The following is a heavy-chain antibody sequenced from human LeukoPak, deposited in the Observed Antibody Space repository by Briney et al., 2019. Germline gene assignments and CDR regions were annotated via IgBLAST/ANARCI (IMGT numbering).Heavy chain of an antibody. CDR1: GFTFSNSA. D-gene: IGHD5-18*01. CDR3: AKAAGRGYNYGDYFDY. V-gene: IGHV3-23*01. CDR2: ISGSGGGT. Sequence: GGSLRLSCAASGFTFSNSAMSWVRQAPGKGLEWVSAISGSGGGTYYADSAKGRFTISRDNSKNTLYVQMNSLRAADTAVYYCAKAAGRGYNYGDYFDYWGQGTLVTVSS. J-gene: IGHJ4*02.